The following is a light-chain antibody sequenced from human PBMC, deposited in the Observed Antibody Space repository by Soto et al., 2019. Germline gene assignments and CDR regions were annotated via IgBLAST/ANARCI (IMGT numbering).Light chain of an antibody. CDR3: CSYAGSSSGV. Sequence: QSALTQPASVSGSPGQSITISCTGTSSDVGSDNLVSWYQQQPGKAPKLMIYEGSKRHSGVSNRFSGSKPGNTAALTISGLQAEDEDDYYCCSYAGSSSGVFGGGTKLTVL. J-gene: IGLJ3*02. CDR2: EGS. V-gene: IGLV2-23*01. CDR1: SSDVGSDNL.